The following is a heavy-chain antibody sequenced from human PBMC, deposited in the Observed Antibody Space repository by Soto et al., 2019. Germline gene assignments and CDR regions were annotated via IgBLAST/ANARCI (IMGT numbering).Heavy chain of an antibody. CDR1: GFTFSDYY. V-gene: IGHV3-11*01. D-gene: IGHD6-13*01. CDR2: ITGSGFTI. J-gene: IGHJ3*02. CDR3: ARVSSSHEAFDI. Sequence: QVQLVESGGGLVKPGGSLRLSCAASGFTFSDYYMSWMRQAPGKGLEWVSYITGSGFTIHYADSVKGRFTISRDNAKKSLCLQMNSLRAEDTAVYYCARVSSSHEAFDIWGQGTMVTVSS.